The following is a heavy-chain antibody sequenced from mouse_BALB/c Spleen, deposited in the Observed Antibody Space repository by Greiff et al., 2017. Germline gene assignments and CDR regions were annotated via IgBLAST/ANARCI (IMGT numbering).Heavy chain of an antibody. CDR1: GFSLTSYG. CDR3: ARENYRYDVGFAY. V-gene: IGHV2-9*02. D-gene: IGHD2-14*01. Sequence: VQLVESGPGLVAPSQSLSITCTVSGFSLTSYGVHWVRQPPGKGLEWLGVIWAGGSTNYNSALMSRLSISKDNSKSQVFLKMNSLQTDDTAMYYCARENYRYDVGFAYWGQGTLVTVSA. J-gene: IGHJ3*01. CDR2: IWAGGST.